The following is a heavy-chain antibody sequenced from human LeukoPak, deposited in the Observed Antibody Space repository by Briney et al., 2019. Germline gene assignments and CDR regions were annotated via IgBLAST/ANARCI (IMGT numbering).Heavy chain of an antibody. CDR3: ARRIAALTFDY. CDR2: IYYSGST. V-gene: IGHV4-39*01. D-gene: IGHD6-6*01. CDR1: GGSISSSSYY. Sequence: SETLSLTCTVSGGSISSSSYYWGWIRQPPGKGLEWIGNIYYSGSTYYNPSLKSRVTISVDTSKNQFSLKLSSVTAADTAVYYCARRIAALTFDYWGQGTLVTVSS. J-gene: IGHJ4*02.